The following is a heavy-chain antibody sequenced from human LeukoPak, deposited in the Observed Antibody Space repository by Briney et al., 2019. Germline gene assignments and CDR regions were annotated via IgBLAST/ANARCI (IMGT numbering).Heavy chain of an antibody. CDR2: IYPGDSDT. V-gene: IGHV5-51*01. J-gene: IGHJ3*02. D-gene: IGHD6-13*01. CDR3: ARRRIADFRDAFDI. CDR1: GYSFTTYW. Sequence: PGESLKISCKGSGYSFTTYWIAWVRQMPGKGLEWMGTIYPGDSDTRYSPSFQGQVTISADKSISTAYLQWSSLKASDTAMYYCARRRIADFRDAFDIWGQGTMVTVSS.